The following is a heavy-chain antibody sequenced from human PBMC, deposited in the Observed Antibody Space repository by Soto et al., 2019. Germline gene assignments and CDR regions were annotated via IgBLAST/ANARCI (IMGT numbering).Heavy chain of an antibody. CDR2: VYNSGST. J-gene: IGHJ4*01. D-gene: IGHD6-13*01. CDR1: GGSISSNY. Sequence: SETLSLTCTVSGGSISSNYWTWIRQPPGKGLEWIGYVYNSGSTNYNPSLKSRVTISEDTSKSQFSLKVNPMTAADTAVYYCARYRREAVAGYTLDNWGQGILVTVSA. V-gene: IGHV4-59*01. CDR3: ARYRREAVAGYTLDN.